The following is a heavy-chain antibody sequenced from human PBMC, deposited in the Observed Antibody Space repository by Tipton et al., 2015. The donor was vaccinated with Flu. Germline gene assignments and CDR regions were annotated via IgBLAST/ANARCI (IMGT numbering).Heavy chain of an antibody. CDR1: GGTFSSYA. CDR3: ARGPDIVVVPAAMGRFDP. D-gene: IGHD2-2*01. Sequence: QSGAEVKKPGSSVKVSCKASGGTFSSYAISWVRQAPGQGLEWMGRIIPIFGTANYAQKFQGRVTITADESTSTAYMELSSLRSEDTAVYYCARGPDIVVVPAAMGRFDPWGQGTLVTVSS. J-gene: IGHJ5*02. V-gene: IGHV1-69*15. CDR2: IIPIFGTA.